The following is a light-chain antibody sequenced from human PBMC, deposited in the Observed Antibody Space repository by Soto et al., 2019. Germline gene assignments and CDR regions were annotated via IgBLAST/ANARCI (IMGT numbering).Light chain of an antibody. CDR2: EVS. J-gene: IGLJ1*01. CDR3: SSYSISTAYL. V-gene: IGLV2-14*01. CDR1: SSDVGGYDY. Sequence: QSLRTQPASVSGSPGQSITISCTGTSSDVGGYDYVSWYQLHPGKAPKLMVFEVSNRPSGVSYRFSGSKSGNTASLTISGLQAEDEADYFCSSYSISTAYLFGTGTKVT.